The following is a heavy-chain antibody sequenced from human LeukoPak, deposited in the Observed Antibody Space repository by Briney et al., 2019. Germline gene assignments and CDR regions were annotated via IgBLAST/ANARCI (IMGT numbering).Heavy chain of an antibody. J-gene: IGHJ6*02. CDR2: INPNSGGT. CDR1: GYTFTGYY. D-gene: IGHD6-13*01. Sequence: ASVKVSCKASGYTFTGYYMHWVRQAPGQGLEWMGWINPNSGGTNYAQKFQGWVTMTRDTSISTAYMELSRLRSDDTAVYYCARAWGSSHPYYYGMDVWGQGTTVTVSS. V-gene: IGHV1-2*04. CDR3: ARAWGSSHPYYYGMDV.